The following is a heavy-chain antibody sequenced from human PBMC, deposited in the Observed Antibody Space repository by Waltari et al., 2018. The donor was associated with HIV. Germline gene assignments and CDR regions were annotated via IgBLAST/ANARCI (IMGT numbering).Heavy chain of an antibody. CDR3: ARRGVLTYYYTMDV. CDR1: GFPFNNHG. V-gene: IGHV3-33*05. J-gene: IGHJ6*02. D-gene: IGHD3-10*01. Sequence: QVQLVESGGGVVQPGRSLRLSCAASGFPFNNHGMHWLRQAPGKGLEWVAVLSYDGSDKYYADSVRGRFTISRDNSKNTLYLQMNNLRAEDTAVYFCARRGVLTYYYTMDVWGQGTTVTVSS. CDR2: LSYDGSDK.